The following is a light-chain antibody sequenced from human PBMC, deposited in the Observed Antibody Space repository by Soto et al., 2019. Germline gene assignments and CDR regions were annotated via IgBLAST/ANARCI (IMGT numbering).Light chain of an antibody. J-gene: IGKJ2*01. CDR2: GAS. V-gene: IGKV3-15*01. CDR1: QSVRSD. CDR3: QQYNNWPPYT. Sequence: ELVMTQSPGTLSVSPGERVTLSCRASQSVRSDLAWYQQKRGQAPRLLIYGASTRATGIPARFSGSGSGTEFTLTISSLQSEDFALYYCQQYNNWPPYTLVQGTK.